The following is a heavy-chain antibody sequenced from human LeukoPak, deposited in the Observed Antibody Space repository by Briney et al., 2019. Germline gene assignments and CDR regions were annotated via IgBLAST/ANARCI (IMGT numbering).Heavy chain of an antibody. CDR2: IIPIFGTA. D-gene: IGHD5-18*01. V-gene: IGHV1-69*05. J-gene: IGHJ6*03. CDR1: GGTFSSYA. Sequence: SVKVSCKASGGTFSSYAISWVRQAPGQGLEWMGRIIPIFGTANYAQKFQGRVTITTDESTSTACMELSSLRSEDTAVYYCARGMNTAMATSGDYYYYYYMDVWGKGTTVTVSS. CDR3: ARGMNTAMATSGDYYYYYYMDV.